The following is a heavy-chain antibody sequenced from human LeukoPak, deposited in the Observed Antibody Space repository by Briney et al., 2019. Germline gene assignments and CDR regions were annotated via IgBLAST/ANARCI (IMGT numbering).Heavy chain of an antibody. D-gene: IGHD3-22*01. CDR1: GYTFTSYY. CDR2: INPSGGST. CDR3: ARGYYYDSSGYPPRFDP. Sequence: ASVKVSCKASGYTFTSYYMHWVRQAPGQGLEWMGIINPSGGSTSYAQKFQGRVTMTRDTSTSTVYMELSSLRSEDTAVYYCARGYYYDSSGYPPRFDPWGQGTLVTVSS. J-gene: IGHJ5*02. V-gene: IGHV1-46*01.